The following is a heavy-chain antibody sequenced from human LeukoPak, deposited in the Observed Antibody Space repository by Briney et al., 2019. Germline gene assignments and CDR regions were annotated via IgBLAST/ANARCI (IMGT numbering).Heavy chain of an antibody. V-gene: IGHV3-48*01. CDR2: ISSSSSTI. CDR1: GFTFSSYS. D-gene: IGHD3-22*01. Sequence: GGSLRLSCAASGFTFSSYSMNWVRQAPGKGLEWVSYISSSSSTIYYADSVKGRFTISRDNAKNSLYLQMNSLRAEDTAVYYCARGEYSVVVVISNWFDPWGQGTLVTVSS. J-gene: IGHJ5*02. CDR3: ARGEYSVVVVISNWFDP.